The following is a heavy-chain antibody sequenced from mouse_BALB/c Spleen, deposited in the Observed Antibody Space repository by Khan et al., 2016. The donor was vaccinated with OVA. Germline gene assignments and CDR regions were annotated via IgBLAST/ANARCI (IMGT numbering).Heavy chain of an antibody. CDR3: ARGYDCFAS. CDR2: INPNTYNI. Sequence: EVQLVESGPDLVKTGASVKISCMASGYSFTAYYMNWVRLSHGKSLECIGRINPNTYNINYNQKFKGKAILTVDTSSSTAYMELRSLTSEDSAVYFCARGYDCFASWGQGTLVTVSA. CDR1: GYSFTAYY. D-gene: IGHD2-14*01. J-gene: IGHJ3*01. V-gene: IGHV1-26*01.